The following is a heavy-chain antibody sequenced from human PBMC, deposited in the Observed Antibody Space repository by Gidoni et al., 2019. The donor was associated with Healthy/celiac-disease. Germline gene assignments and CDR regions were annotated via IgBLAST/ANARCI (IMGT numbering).Heavy chain of an antibody. D-gene: IGHD2-15*01. CDR3: ARGYCSGGSCYSGGYYFDY. J-gene: IGHJ4*02. Sequence: EVQLVESGGGLVKPGGSLRLSCAASGFTFSSSRMTWVRQAPGKGLEWVSSISSSSSYIYYADSVKGRFTISRDNAKNSLYLQMNSLRAEDTAVYYCARGYCSGGSCYSGGYYFDYWGQGTLVTVSS. CDR1: GFTFSSSR. CDR2: ISSSSSYI. V-gene: IGHV3-21*01.